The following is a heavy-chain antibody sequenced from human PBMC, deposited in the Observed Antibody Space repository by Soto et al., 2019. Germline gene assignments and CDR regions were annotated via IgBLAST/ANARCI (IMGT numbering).Heavy chain of an antibody. J-gene: IGHJ4*02. CDR3: ARDYLVLSGPDN. Sequence: ASVKVSCKASGYTFTSYGISWVRQAPGQGLEWMGWISAYNGNTNYAQKVQGRVTMTTDTSTRTGYMELRSLRSDDTAVYYCARDYLVLSGPDNWGQGTLVTVSS. V-gene: IGHV1-18*01. D-gene: IGHD2-15*01. CDR2: ISAYNGNT. CDR1: GYTFTSYG.